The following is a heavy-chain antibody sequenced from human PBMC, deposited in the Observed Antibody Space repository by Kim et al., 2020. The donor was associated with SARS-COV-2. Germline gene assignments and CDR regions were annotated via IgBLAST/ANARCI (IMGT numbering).Heavy chain of an antibody. J-gene: IGHJ6*02. CDR2: IKQDGSEK. CDR3: ARDLVPAAIRDYYYYYGMDV. Sequence: GGSLKLSCAASGFTFSSYWMSWVRQAPGKGLEWVANIKQDGSEKYYVDSVKGRFTISRDNAKNSLYLQMNSLRAEDTAVYYCARDLVPAAIRDYYYYYGMDVWGQGTTVTVSS. CDR1: GFTFSSYW. D-gene: IGHD2-2*02. V-gene: IGHV3-7*01.